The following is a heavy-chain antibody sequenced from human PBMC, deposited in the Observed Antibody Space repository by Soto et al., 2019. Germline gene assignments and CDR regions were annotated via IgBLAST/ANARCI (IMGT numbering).Heavy chain of an antibody. CDR1: GGSISSSSYY. Sequence: SETLSLTCTVSGGSISSSSYYWGWIRQPPGKGLEWIGSIYYSGSTYYNPSLKSRVTISVDTSKNQFSLKLSSVTAADTAVYYCARSLLYSSSSQNWFDPWGQGTLVTVSS. D-gene: IGHD6-6*01. CDR3: ARSLLYSSSSQNWFDP. V-gene: IGHV4-39*01. CDR2: IYYSGST. J-gene: IGHJ5*02.